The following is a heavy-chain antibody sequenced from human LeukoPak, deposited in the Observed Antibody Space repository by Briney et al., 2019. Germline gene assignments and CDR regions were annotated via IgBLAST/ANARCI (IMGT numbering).Heavy chain of an antibody. V-gene: IGHV3-11*04. CDR1: GFTFSDYY. CDR3: ARDKLGMRWNNWFDP. D-gene: IGHD7-27*01. J-gene: IGHJ5*02. CDR2: ISSSGSTI. Sequence: PGGSLRLSCAASGFTFSDYYMSWIRQAPGKGLEWVSYISSSGSTIYYADSVKGRFTISRDNAKNSLYLQMNSLRAEDKAVYYCARDKLGMRWNNWFDPWGQGTLVTVSS.